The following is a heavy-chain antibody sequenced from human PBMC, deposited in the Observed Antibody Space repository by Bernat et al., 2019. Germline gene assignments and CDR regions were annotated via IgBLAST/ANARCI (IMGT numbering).Heavy chain of an antibody. D-gene: IGHD1-1*01. CDR1: GYTFSAYY. CDR2: IEPNSGDI. CDR3: ARDPRGWIAGTGTYYFGMDV. V-gene: IGHV1-2*04. J-gene: IGHJ6*02. Sequence: QVQLVQSGAEVKKPGSSVKVSCKASGYTFSAYYIHWVRQAPGQGLEWMGWIEPNSGDINYAQKFQGWVTMTRDTGMSTVYLELSADDTAIYYCARDPRGWIAGTGTYYFGMDVWGQGTTVTV.